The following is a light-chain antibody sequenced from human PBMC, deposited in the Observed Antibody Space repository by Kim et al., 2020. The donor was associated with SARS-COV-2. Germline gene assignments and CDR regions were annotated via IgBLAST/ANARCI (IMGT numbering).Light chain of an antibody. CDR2: GNN. CDR3: AAWDDNLGGLEV. J-gene: IGLJ3*02. Sequence: QRVTISCSGSYSNIGSNSVCWYHHLPGTAPKLLIFGNNRRPSGVPDRFSGSRSGTSASLVISGLRSEDEGIYYCAAWDDNLGGLEVFGGGTQLTVL. V-gene: IGLV1-47*01. CDR1: YSNIGSNS.